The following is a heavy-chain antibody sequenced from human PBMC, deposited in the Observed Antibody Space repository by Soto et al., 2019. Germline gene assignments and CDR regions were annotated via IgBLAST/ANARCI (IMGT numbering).Heavy chain of an antibody. J-gene: IGHJ4*01. D-gene: IGHD6-19*01. CDR2: IYDTGISGYTPST. CDR3: ARVLAASPVAPWRADDY. CDR1: GGSITSSY. Sequence: PSETLSLTCTVSGGSITSSYWSWIRRPPGKGLEWIAYIYDTGISGYTPSTSYNPSLKSRVTMSVDTAKSQFSLKLTSVTAADTAVYYCARVLAASPVAPWRADDYWGHGTLVTVSS. V-gene: IGHV4-59*01.